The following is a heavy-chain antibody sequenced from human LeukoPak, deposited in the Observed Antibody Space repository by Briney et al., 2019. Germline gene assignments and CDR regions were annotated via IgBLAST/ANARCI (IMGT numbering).Heavy chain of an antibody. CDR1: GVTFSSNA. Sequence: WGSLRLTCAASGVTFSSNAMSWVRQAPGQGLEWVSAISGCGGSTYYADSVKGRFTISRDNSKNTLYLQMNSQRAEDTAVYYCAKLIDYYGSGSLTRFDYWGQGTRVTASS. D-gene: IGHD3-10*01. J-gene: IGHJ4*02. V-gene: IGHV3-23*01. CDR3: AKLIDYYGSGSLTRFDY. CDR2: ISGCGGST.